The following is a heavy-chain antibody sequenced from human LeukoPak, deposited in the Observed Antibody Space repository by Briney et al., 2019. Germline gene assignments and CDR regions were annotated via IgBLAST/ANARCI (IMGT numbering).Heavy chain of an antibody. V-gene: IGHV4-59*08. Sequence: SETLSLACTVSGGSISSYYWSWIRQPPGKGLEWIGYIYYSGSTNYNPSLKSRVTISVDTSKNQFSLKLSSVTAADTAVYYCARYPSSGWYGAYFDYWGQGTLVTVSS. CDR1: GGSISSYY. CDR3: ARYPSSGWYGAYFDY. D-gene: IGHD6-19*01. J-gene: IGHJ4*02. CDR2: IYYSGST.